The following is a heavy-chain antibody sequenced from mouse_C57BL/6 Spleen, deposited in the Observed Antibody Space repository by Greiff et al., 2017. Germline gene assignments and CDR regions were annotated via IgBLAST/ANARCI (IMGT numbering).Heavy chain of an antibody. Sequence: QVQLQQSGPELVKPGASVKISCKASGYAFSSSWMHWVKQRPGTGLEWIGRISPGDGVTNYHGKFKGKATLTADKTSSTAYMQLSSLTSEDSAVYFWAKGDTTVVDPFDYWGQGTTLTVSS. CDR2: ISPGDGVT. CDR3: AKGDTTVVDPFDY. V-gene: IGHV1-82*01. J-gene: IGHJ2*01. D-gene: IGHD1-1*01. CDR1: GYAFSSSW.